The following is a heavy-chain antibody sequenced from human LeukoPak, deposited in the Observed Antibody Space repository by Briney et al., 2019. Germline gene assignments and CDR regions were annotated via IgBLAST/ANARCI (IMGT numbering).Heavy chain of an antibody. D-gene: IGHD5-18*01. CDR2: IWYDGSNK. CDR1: GFTFSSYG. J-gene: IGHJ4*02. Sequence: GRSLRLCCAASGFTFSSYGMHWVRQASGKGLEWVAVIWYDGSNKYYAGSVKGRFTISRDNSKNTLYLQMNSLRAEDTAVYYCARVASYGYFDYWGQGTLVTVSS. V-gene: IGHV3-33*01. CDR3: ARVASYGYFDY.